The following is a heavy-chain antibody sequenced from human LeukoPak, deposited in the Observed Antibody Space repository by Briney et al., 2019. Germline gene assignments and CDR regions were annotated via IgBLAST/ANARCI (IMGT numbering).Heavy chain of an antibody. Sequence: PGGSLRLSCAASGFTFSNYWMSWVRQAPGKGLEWVATIKEDGSDKYYVDSVKGRFTVSRDNAKNSLYLQMNSLRAEDTAVYYCARDREWVTDYWGQGTLFTLSS. D-gene: IGHD1-26*01. CDR2: IKEDGSDK. J-gene: IGHJ4*02. CDR1: GFTFSNYW. V-gene: IGHV3-7*05. CDR3: ARDREWVTDY.